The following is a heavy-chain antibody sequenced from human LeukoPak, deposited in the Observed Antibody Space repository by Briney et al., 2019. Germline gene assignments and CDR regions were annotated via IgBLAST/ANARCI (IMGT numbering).Heavy chain of an antibody. V-gene: IGHV4-59*01. D-gene: IGHD6-19*01. CDR3: AREVRRCSSGCGWFDP. J-gene: IGHJ5*02. Sequence: PSETLSLTCTVSGGSISSYYWSWIRQPPGKGLEWIGYIYYSGSTNYNPSLKSRVTISVDTSKNQFSLKLSSVTAADTAVYYCAREVRRCSSGCGWFDPWGQGTLVTLSS. CDR2: IYYSGST. CDR1: GGSISSYY.